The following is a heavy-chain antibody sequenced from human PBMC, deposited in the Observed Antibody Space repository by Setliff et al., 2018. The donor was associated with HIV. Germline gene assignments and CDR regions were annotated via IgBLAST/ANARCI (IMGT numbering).Heavy chain of an antibody. CDR2: ISGTATTI. J-gene: IGHJ4*02. CDR3: GCWIAGRGY. V-gene: IGHV3-11*01. CDR1: YY. D-gene: IGHD2-21*01. Sequence: YYWGWIRQAPGKGLEWVSSISGTATTIYSADSVKGRFTISRDNAKNSLFLQMNSLTTEDTAVYYCGCWIAGRGYWGQGTPVTVSS.